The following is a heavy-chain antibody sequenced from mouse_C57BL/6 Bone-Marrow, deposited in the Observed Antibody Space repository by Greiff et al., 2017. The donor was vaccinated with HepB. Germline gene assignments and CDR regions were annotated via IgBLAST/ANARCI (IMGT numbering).Heavy chain of an antibody. CDR2: IDPENGDT. D-gene: IGHD2-3*01. CDR3: TTRVYDGDSPYAIDG. J-gene: IGHJ4*01. CDR1: GFNIKDDY. Sequence: EVQLQQSGAELVRPGASVKLSCTASGFNIKDDYMHWVHQSPEQGLEWIGWIDPENGDTEYASKVQGRATITADTSSNTAYLQLSSLTSEDTAVYYCTTRVYDGDSPYAIDGWGTGTSVTASS. V-gene: IGHV14-4*01.